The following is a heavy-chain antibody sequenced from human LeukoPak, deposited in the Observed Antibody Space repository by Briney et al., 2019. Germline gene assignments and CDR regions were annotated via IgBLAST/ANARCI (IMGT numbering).Heavy chain of an antibody. CDR1: GYTFTAHY. V-gene: IGHV1-69*02. Sequence: SVKVSCKASGYTFTAHYIHWVRQAPGQGLEWMGRIIPILGIANYAQKFQGRVTITADKSTSTAYMELSSLRSEDTAVCYCARFGELSYYFDYWGQGTLVTVSS. J-gene: IGHJ4*02. CDR2: IIPILGIA. D-gene: IGHD3-10*01. CDR3: ARFGELSYYFDY.